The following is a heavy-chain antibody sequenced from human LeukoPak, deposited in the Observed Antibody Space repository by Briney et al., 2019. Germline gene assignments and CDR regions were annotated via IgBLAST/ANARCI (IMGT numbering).Heavy chain of an antibody. D-gene: IGHD3-22*01. CDR2: ITGSSDTL. J-gene: IGHJ4*02. CDR3: AKGSYYDSSGSFYFDY. CDR1: GFTFSPYS. Sequence: GGFLRLSCAASGFTFSPYSMNWVRQAPGKGLEWVSYITGSSDTLYYADSVKGRFTISRDNSKNTLYVQVNSLGTEDTAAYYCAKGSYYDSSGSFYFDYWGQGTLVTVSS. V-gene: IGHV3-48*01.